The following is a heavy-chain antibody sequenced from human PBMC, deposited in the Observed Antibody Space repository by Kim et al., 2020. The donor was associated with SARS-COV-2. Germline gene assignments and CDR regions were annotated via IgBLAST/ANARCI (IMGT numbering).Heavy chain of an antibody. CDR3: ARNGRGVAETGVDGFDI. CDR1: EFTFSNYE. Sequence: GGSLRLSCAASEFTFSNYEMNWVRQAPGKGLEWVSYISSSGTTIYYAESVKGRFTISRDNAKNLLYLQMNSLRADGTALYYCARNGRGVAETGVDGFDI. D-gene: IGHD2-8*02. J-gene: IGHJ3*02. V-gene: IGHV3-48*03. CDR2: ISSSGTTI.